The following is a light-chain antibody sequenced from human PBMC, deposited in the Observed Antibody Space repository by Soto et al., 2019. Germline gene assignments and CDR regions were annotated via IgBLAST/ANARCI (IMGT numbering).Light chain of an antibody. CDR2: GAS. J-gene: IGKJ1*01. CDR3: QQYGSPVT. V-gene: IGKV3-20*01. CDR1: QSVSSSY. Sequence: EVVLTQSPDTLSLSPWERATLSCRASQSVSSSYLAWYQQKPGQAPRLLIYGASSRATGIPDRFSGSGSGTDFTLTISRLEPEDFAVYYCQQYGSPVTFGQGTKVDIK.